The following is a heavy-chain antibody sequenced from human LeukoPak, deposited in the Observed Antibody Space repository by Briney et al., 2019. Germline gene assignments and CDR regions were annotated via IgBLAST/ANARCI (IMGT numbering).Heavy chain of an antibody. Sequence: GASVKVSCKASGYTFTSYGISWVRQAPGQGLEWMGWISAYNGNTNYAQKLQGRVTMTTDTSTSTAYMELRSLRSDDTAVYYCARDFEGGSYYYYYYMDVWGKGTTVTVSS. CDR1: GYTFTSYG. CDR3: ARDFEGGSYYYYYYMDV. V-gene: IGHV1-18*01. J-gene: IGHJ6*03. CDR2: ISAYNGNT. D-gene: IGHD1-26*01.